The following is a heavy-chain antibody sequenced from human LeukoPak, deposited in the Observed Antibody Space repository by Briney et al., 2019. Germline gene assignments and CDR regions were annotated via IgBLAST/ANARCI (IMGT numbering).Heavy chain of an antibody. J-gene: IGHJ6*02. CDR2: IWYDGSNK. V-gene: IGHV3-30*02. D-gene: IGHD3-3*01. CDR3: AKVRSSAGYYYGMDV. Sequence: GGSLRLSCAASGFTFSSHGMHWVRQAPGKGLEWVAVIWYDGSNKYDADSVKRRFTISRDNSKNTLYLQMNSLRAEDTAVYYCAKVRSSAGYYYGMDVWGQGTTVTVSS. CDR1: GFTFSSHG.